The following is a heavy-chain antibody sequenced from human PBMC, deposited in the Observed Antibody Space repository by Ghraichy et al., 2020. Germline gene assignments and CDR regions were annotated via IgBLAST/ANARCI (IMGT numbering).Heavy chain of an antibody. Sequence: ASVKVSCKASGYTLTTYYMHWVRQAPGQGLEWMGWINPNSGGTDYAHSFQGRVTMTRDTSISTAYMELSGLRSDDTAVYYCTRGVRAGYNYNYMDVWGEGTTVTVSS. CDR1: GYTLTTYY. V-gene: IGHV1-2*02. D-gene: IGHD3-16*02. CDR3: TRGVRAGYNYNYMDV. CDR2: INPNSGGT. J-gene: IGHJ6*03.